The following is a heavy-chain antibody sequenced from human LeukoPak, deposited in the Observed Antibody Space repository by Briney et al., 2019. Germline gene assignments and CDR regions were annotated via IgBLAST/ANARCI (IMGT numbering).Heavy chain of an antibody. Sequence: PSETLSLTCTVSGGSISSSSYYWGWIRQPPGKGLEWIGSIYYSGSTFYNPSLKSRVTISVDTSKNQFSLKLSSVTAADTAVYYCARHVRGLEYFDWLFPNYFDYWGQGTLATVSS. CDR1: GGSISSSSYY. CDR3: ARHVRGLEYFDWLFPNYFDY. D-gene: IGHD3-9*01. V-gene: IGHV4-39*01. CDR2: IYYSGST. J-gene: IGHJ4*02.